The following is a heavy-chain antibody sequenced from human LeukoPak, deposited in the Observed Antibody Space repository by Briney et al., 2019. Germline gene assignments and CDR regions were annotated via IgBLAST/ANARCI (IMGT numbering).Heavy chain of an antibody. Sequence: ASVKVSCKASGYTFTRYYMHWVRQAPGQGLEWMGIINPSGGNTNYAQKFQGRVTMTRDMSTSTVYMELSSLRSEDTAVYYCARGNKDYGDNARGLSDYWGQGTLVTVSS. D-gene: IGHD4-17*01. CDR2: INPSGGNT. V-gene: IGHV1-46*01. CDR3: ARGNKDYGDNARGLSDY. CDR1: GYTFTRYY. J-gene: IGHJ4*02.